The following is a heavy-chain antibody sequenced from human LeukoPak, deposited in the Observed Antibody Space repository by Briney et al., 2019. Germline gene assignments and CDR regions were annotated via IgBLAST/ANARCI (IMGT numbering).Heavy chain of an antibody. Sequence: GGSLRLSCAASGFTFSSYAMSWVRQAPGKGLEWVSAISGSGGSTYYADSVKGRYTISRDNSKNTLYLQMNSLRAEDTAVYYCAKRYSSGYYKNFDYWGQGTLVTVSS. V-gene: IGHV3-23*01. CDR3: AKRYSSGYYKNFDY. D-gene: IGHD3-22*01. J-gene: IGHJ4*02. CDR1: GFTFSSYA. CDR2: ISGSGGST.